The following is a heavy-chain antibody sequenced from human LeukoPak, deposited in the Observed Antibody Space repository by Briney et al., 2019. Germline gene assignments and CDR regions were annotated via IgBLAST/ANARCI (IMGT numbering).Heavy chain of an antibody. Sequence: PSETPSLTCTVSGGSIGSSSYYWGWIRQPPGKGLEWIVSMYYNGNTHYNPSLRSRVTMSVDTSKNQFSLELSSVTAADTAVYYCARDRLYCSTTDCYSPWLDPWGQGSLVTVSS. CDR3: ARDRLYCSTTDCYSPWLDP. J-gene: IGHJ5*02. CDR2: MYYNGNT. D-gene: IGHD2-2*01. CDR1: GGSIGSSSYY. V-gene: IGHV4-39*07.